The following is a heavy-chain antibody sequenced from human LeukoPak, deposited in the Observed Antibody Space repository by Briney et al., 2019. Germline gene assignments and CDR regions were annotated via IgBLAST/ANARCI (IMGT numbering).Heavy chain of an antibody. V-gene: IGHV1-69*04. J-gene: IGHJ4*02. Sequence: ASAKVSCKASGGTFSSYAISWVRQAPGQGLEWMGRIIPILGIANYAQKFQGRVTITADKSTSTAYMELSSLRSEDTAVYYCARETGTTIWALDYWGQGTLVTVSS. CDR1: GGTFSSYA. CDR3: ARETGTTIWALDY. CDR2: IIPILGIA. D-gene: IGHD1-1*01.